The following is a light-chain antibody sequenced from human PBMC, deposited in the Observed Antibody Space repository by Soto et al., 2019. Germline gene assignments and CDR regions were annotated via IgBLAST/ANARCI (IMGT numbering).Light chain of an antibody. Sequence: DIVMTQSPLSLPVTPGEPASISCRSSQSLLHSNGYNYLDWYLQKPGQSPQLLIYLGSNRASGVPDWFSGGGSGTDFTLKISRVEAEDVGVYYCMQALQNHQYIFGQGNKLEIK. J-gene: IGKJ2*01. CDR3: MQALQNHQYI. V-gene: IGKV2-28*01. CDR2: LGS. CDR1: QSLLHSNGYNY.